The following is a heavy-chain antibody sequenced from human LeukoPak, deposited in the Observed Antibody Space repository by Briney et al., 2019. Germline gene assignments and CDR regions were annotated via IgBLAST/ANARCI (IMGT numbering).Heavy chain of an antibody. CDR1: GDSVSSNSAA. V-gene: IGHV6-1*01. CDR2: TYYRSKWYS. Sequence: SQTLSLTCVISGDSVSSNSAAWNWIRQSPSRGLEWLGRTYYRSKWYSHYAVSMKSRITVNPDTSKNQFSLQLNSVTPEDTAVYYCARTRDLGPDYWGQGTLVIVSS. D-gene: IGHD1-26*01. J-gene: IGHJ4*02. CDR3: ARTRDLGPDY.